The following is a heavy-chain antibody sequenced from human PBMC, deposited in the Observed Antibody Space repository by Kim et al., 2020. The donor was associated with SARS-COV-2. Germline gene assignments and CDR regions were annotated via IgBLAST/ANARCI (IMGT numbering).Heavy chain of an antibody. Sequence: YATPVKGRFTSPRDNSKNTLYLQMNSLRAEDTAVYYCAKDELAAAGMLDYWGQGTLVTVSS. D-gene: IGHD6-13*01. V-gene: IGHV3-23*03. CDR3: AKDELAAAGMLDY. J-gene: IGHJ4*02.